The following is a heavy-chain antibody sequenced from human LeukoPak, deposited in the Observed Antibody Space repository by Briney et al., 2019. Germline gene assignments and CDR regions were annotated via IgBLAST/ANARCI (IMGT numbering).Heavy chain of an antibody. CDR2: INHSGST. CDR3: AREQYYYGSGSGWFDP. J-gene: IGHJ5*02. D-gene: IGHD3-10*01. Sequence: PSETLSLTCAVYGGSFSGYYWSWIRQPPGKGLEWIGEINHSGSTNYNPSLKSRVTISVDTSKNQFSLKLSSVTAADTAVYYCAREQYYYGSGSGWFDPWGQGTLVTVSS. V-gene: IGHV4-34*01. CDR1: GGSFSGYY.